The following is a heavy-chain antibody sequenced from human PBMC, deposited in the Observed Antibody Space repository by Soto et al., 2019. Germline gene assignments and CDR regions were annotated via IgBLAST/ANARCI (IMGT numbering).Heavy chain of an antibody. CDR1: GYTFTSYG. CDR3: AREGERGYYSNYYSSYGMDV. Sequence: ASVKVSCKASGYTFTSYGISWVRQAPGQGLEWMGWISAYNGNTNYAQKLQGRVTMTTDTSTSTAYMELRSLRSDDTAVYYCAREGERGYYSNYYSSYGMDVWGQGTTVTVSS. D-gene: IGHD4-4*01. V-gene: IGHV1-18*01. J-gene: IGHJ6*02. CDR2: ISAYNGNT.